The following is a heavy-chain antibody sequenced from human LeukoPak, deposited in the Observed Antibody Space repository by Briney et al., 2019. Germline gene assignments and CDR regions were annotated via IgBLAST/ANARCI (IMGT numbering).Heavy chain of an antibody. J-gene: IGHJ4*02. CDR1: GGSISSSSYY. CDR2: IYYSGST. D-gene: IGHD2-15*01. Sequence: SETLSLTCTVSGGSISSSSYYWGWIRQPPGKGLEWIGSIYYSGSTYYNPSLKGRVTISVDTSKNQFSLKLSSVTAADTAVYYCARRYCSGGSCYYFDYWGQGTLVTVSS. V-gene: IGHV4-39*01. CDR3: ARRYCSGGSCYYFDY.